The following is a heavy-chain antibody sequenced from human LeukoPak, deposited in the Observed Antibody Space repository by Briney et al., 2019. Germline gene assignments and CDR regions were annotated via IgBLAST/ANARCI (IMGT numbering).Heavy chain of an antibody. Sequence: RGPLRLSCAAPGFTFSRYEMNWVRQAPGKGLEWVSYISSSGSTIYYADSVKGRFTISRDNAKNSLYLQMNSLRAEDTALYYCARPNYGDFAWWDWGEGTLVTVAS. V-gene: IGHV3-48*03. CDR3: ARPNYGDFAWWD. J-gene: IGHJ4*02. CDR2: ISSSGSTI. D-gene: IGHD4-17*01. CDR1: GFTFSRYE.